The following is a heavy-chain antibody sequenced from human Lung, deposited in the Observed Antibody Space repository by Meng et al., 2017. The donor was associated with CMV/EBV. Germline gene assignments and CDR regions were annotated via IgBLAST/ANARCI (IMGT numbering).Heavy chain of an antibody. CDR2: ISCYNGDT. D-gene: IGHD6-19*01. J-gene: IGHJ4*02. CDR1: GYTFTHHG. CDR3: ARDPSNTSGRYAYFDY. V-gene: IGHV1-18*01. Sequence: QVQVVQSGVEVKKPGASVRVSCKASGYTFTHHGISWIRQAPGQGLEWMGWISCYNGDTNYAQKLQGRVTMTTDTSTNTAYMDLRGLRSDDTAVYYCARDPSNTSGRYAYFDYWGQGTLVTVSS.